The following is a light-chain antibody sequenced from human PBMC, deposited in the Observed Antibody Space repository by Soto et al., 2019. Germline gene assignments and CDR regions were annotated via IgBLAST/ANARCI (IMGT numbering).Light chain of an antibody. V-gene: IGKV1-33*01. CDR2: DAS. Sequence: DIQMTQSPSSLSASAGDSVTITCQASRDISVYLNWYQHKPGHPPKLLVFDASNLHTGVPSRFSGSGSGTHFTFTITNLQPEDVATYYCQQYDNFPPYTLGQGTKLDIK. CDR3: QQYDNFPPYT. J-gene: IGKJ2*01. CDR1: RDISVY.